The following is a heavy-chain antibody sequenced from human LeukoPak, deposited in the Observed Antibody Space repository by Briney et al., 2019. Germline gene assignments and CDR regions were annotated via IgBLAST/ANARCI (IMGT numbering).Heavy chain of an antibody. CDR2: IYYSGST. J-gene: IGHJ6*03. Sequence: SETLSLTCAVSGGSISVSGYCWGWLRQPPGKGLEWIGSIYYSGSTYYNPSLKSRVTISVDTSKNQFSLKLSSVTAADTAVYYCASWGATGDSERDRYYYYYMDVWGKGTTVTVSS. CDR3: ASWGATGDSERDRYYYYYMDV. CDR1: GGSISVSGYC. D-gene: IGHD7-27*01. V-gene: IGHV4-39*01.